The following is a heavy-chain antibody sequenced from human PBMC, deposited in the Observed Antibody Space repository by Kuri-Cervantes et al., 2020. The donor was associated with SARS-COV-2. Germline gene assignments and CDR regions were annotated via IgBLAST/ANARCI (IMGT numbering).Heavy chain of an antibody. Sequence: GESLKISCAVSGFTFSSYGMHWVRQAPGKGLEWVAVIWYDGSNKYYADSVQGRFTISRDNSKNTLYLQMNSLRAEDTAVYYCARGEGSRWSYWGQGTLVTVSS. CDR1: GFTFSSYG. CDR3: ARGEGSRWSY. D-gene: IGHD6-13*01. J-gene: IGHJ4*02. CDR2: IWYDGSNK. V-gene: IGHV3-30*19.